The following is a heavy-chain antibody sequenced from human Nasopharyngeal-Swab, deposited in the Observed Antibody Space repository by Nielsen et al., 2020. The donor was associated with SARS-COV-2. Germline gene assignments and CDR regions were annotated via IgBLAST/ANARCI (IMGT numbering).Heavy chain of an antibody. Sequence: GESLKISCAASGFTFRSYAMSLVRQAPGKGLEWVSAISGSGGSTYYADSVKGRFTISRDNSKNTLYLQMNSLRAEDTAVYYCATHGSGRIGGMDVWGQGTTVTVSS. V-gene: IGHV3-23*01. D-gene: IGHD3-10*01. J-gene: IGHJ6*02. CDR1: GFTFRSYA. CDR3: ATHGSGRIGGMDV. CDR2: ISGSGGST.